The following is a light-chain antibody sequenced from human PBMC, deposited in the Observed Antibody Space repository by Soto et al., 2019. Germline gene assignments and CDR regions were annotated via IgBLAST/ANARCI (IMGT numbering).Light chain of an antibody. CDR1: QTIRGL. CDR2: DTS. Sequence: EIVLTQSPATLSLSPGERATLSCRTSQTIRGLLNWYQQRPGQAPRLLIYDTSNRATDIPARFSGSGSGTDFILTISSLDPEDFGVYFCQQHHNWPITFGQGTRLDIK. J-gene: IGKJ5*01. V-gene: IGKV3-11*01. CDR3: QQHHNWPIT.